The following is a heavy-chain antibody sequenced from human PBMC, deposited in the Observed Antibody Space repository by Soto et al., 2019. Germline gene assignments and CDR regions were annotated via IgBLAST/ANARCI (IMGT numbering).Heavy chain of an antibody. CDR2: IIPIFGTA. J-gene: IGHJ6*02. D-gene: IGHD7-27*01. CDR3: ATTEMGNYYSGMDV. Sequence: SVKVSCKASGYTFTSYYMHWVRQAPGQGLEWMGGIIPIFGTADYAQKLQGRVTITADESTSTAYMELSSLRSEDTAVYYCATTEMGNYYSGMDVWGQGTKVTISS. CDR1: GYTFTSYY. V-gene: IGHV1-69*13.